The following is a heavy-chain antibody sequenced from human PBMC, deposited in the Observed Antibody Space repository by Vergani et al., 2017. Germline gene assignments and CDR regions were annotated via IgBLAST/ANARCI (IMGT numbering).Heavy chain of an antibody. V-gene: IGHV3-23*01. D-gene: IGHD1-20*01. J-gene: IGHJ4*01. CDR3: ARAYGRYDWFDY. Sequence: EVQLLESGGDLVQPGGSLRLFCTASGFIFSTYAMSWVRQAPGKGLEWVSGISASGSPTYYADSVKGRVTITRDNSKNTLYLQMNSLRVEDTAIYYCARAYGRYDWFDYWGQRTLVTVSS. CDR2: ISASGSPT. CDR1: GFIFSTYA.